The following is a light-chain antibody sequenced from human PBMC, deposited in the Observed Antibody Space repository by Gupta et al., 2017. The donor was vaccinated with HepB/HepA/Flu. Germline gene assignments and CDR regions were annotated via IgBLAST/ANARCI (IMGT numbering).Light chain of an antibody. Sequence: EIVLIQSPATLSLSPGERATLSCWASQSVSSNLAWYQQKLGQAPRLLMYGSSNRAAGIPARFSGSGSGTDFTLTISRLEPEDFAVYYCQQHNDWPLTFGGGTKVEI. CDR3: QQHNDWPLT. V-gene: IGKV3-11*01. CDR2: GSS. CDR1: QSVSSN. J-gene: IGKJ4*01.